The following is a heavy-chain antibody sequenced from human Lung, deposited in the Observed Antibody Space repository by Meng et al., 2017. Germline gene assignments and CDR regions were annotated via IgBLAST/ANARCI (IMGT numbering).Heavy chain of an antibody. CDR3: ARERHSTIIRGVIDF. CDR1: GGSISGSY. J-gene: IGHJ4*02. CDR2: INHGGST. Sequence: QGQLQQWVAGLLSPSENLSLTCAVYGGSISGSYCSWIRQSPAKGLGWIGKINHGGSTNYNPSLESRVTISVDTPKNQFSLRLTSMTVADTAVYYCARERHSTIIRGVIDFWGQGALVTVSS. D-gene: IGHD3-10*01. V-gene: IGHV4-34*01.